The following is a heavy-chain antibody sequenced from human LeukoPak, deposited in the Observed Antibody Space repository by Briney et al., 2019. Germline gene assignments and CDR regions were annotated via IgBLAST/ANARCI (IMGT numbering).Heavy chain of an antibody. CDR2: ISGSGGSI. CDR3: AKVSDFWSGYLDY. V-gene: IGHV3-23*01. Sequence: GGSLRLSCAASGFTFSSYAMSWVRQAPGKGLEWVSAISGSGGSIYYADSVKGRFTISRDNSKNTLYLQMNSLRAEDTAVYYCAKVSDFWSGYLDYWGQGTLVTVSS. D-gene: IGHD3-3*01. CDR1: GFTFSSYA. J-gene: IGHJ4*02.